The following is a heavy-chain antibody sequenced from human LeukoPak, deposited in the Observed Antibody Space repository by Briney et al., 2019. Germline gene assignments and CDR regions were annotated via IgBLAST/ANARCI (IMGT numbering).Heavy chain of an antibody. CDR2: ISAYNGNT. J-gene: IGHJ4*02. CDR3: ARVLNHSSGWYVGY. CDR1: GYTFTSYG. D-gene: IGHD6-19*01. Sequence: ASVKVSCKASGYTFTSYGISWVREAPGQGLEWLGWISAYNGNTNYAQKLQGRVTMTTDTSTSTAYMELRSLRSDDTAVYYCARVLNHSSGWYVGYWGQGTLVTVSS. V-gene: IGHV1-18*01.